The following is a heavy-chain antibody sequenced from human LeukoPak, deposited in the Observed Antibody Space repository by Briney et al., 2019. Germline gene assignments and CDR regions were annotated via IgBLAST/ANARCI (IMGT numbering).Heavy chain of an antibody. CDR2: INHSGST. V-gene: IGHV4-34*01. Sequence: SETLSLTCAVYGGSFSGYYWSWIRQPPGKGLEWIGEINHSGSTNYNPSLKSRVTISVDTSKNQFSLKLSSVTAADTAVYYCARDGYNLYEYFQHWGQGTLVTVSS. CDR3: ARDGYNLYEYFQH. D-gene: IGHD5-24*01. CDR1: GGSFSGYY. J-gene: IGHJ1*01.